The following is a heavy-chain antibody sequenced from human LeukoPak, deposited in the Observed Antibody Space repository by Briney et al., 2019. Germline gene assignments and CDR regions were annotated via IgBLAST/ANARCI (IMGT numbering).Heavy chain of an antibody. CDR2: IYWNDDK. D-gene: IGHD5-18*01. J-gene: IGHJ5*02. CDR1: GFSLSTSGMC. CDR3: AHHLMTAISGNWFDP. Sequence: KSGPALVKPTQTLTLTCTFSGFSLSTSGMCVSWIRQPPGKALEWLALIYWNDDKRYSLSLKSRLTITKDTSKNQVVLTMTNMDPVDTATYYCAHHLMTAISGNWFDPWGQGTLVTVSS. V-gene: IGHV2-5*08.